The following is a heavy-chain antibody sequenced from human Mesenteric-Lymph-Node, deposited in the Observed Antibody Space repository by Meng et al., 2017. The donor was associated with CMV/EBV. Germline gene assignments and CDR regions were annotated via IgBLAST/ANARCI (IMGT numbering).Heavy chain of an antibody. CDR1: GGSISSSGDY. Sequence: SGGSISSSGDYWGWIRQPPGKGLEWIGSIYYSGSTYYNPSLKSRVTISVDTSKNQFSLKLSSVTAADTAVYFCAKVGEDTVWGYYEYWGQGILVTVSS. CDR3: AKVGEDTVWGYYEY. D-gene: IGHD3-16*01. J-gene: IGHJ4*02. V-gene: IGHV4-39*01. CDR2: IYYSGST.